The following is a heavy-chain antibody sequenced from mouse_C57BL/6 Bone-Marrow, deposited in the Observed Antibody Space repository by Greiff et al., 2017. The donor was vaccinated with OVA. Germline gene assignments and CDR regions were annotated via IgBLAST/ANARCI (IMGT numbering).Heavy chain of an antibody. D-gene: IGHD2-5*01. CDR3: ARQHTNYGGDY. V-gene: IGHV5-17*01. J-gene: IGHJ2*01. CDR2: ISSGSSTI. Sequence: EVKLEESGGGLVKPGGSLKLSCAASGFTFSDYGMHWVRQAPEKGLEWVAYISSGSSTIYYADTVKGRFTISRDNAKNTLFLQMTSLRSEDTAMYYCARQHTNYGGDYWGQGTTLTVSS. CDR1: GFTFSDYG.